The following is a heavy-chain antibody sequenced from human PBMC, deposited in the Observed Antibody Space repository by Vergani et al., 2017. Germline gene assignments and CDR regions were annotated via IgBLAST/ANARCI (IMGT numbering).Heavy chain of an antibody. CDR2: INHSGST. CDR1: GGSFSGYY. V-gene: IGHV4-34*01. Sequence: QVQLQQWGAGLLKPSETLSLTCAVYGGSFSGYYWSWIRQPPGKGLEWIGEINHSGSTNYNPSLKSRVTISVDTSKNQFSLKLSSVTAADTAVYYCARGHYNVYYYYYMDVGGKGTTVTVSS. CDR3: ARGHYNVYYYYYMDV. D-gene: IGHD5-24*01. J-gene: IGHJ6*03.